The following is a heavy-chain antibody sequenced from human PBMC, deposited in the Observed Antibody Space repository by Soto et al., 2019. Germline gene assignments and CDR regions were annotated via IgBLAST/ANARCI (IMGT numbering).Heavy chain of an antibody. J-gene: IGHJ4*02. Sequence: SETLSLTCTVSGGSISSATNYWTWIRQHPGKGLEWIGYIYYSGSTYYNPSLKSRVTISVDTSKNQFSLKLSSVTAADTAVYYCARASSSSGGCFDYWGQGTLVTVSS. D-gene: IGHD6-6*01. V-gene: IGHV4-31*03. CDR1: GGSISSATNY. CDR3: ARASSSSGGCFDY. CDR2: IYYSGST.